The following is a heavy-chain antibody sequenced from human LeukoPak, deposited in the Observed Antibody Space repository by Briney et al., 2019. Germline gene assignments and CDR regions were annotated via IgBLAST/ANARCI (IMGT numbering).Heavy chain of an antibody. Sequence: SETLSLTCTVSGGSISSFYWSWIRQPPGKGLEWIGYIYYSGSTNYNPSLKSRVTISVDTSKNQFSLKLSSVTAADTAVYYCASLPYYYDSSGSFAAFDIWGQGTMVTVSS. CDR1: GGSISSFY. CDR3: ASLPYYYDSSGSFAAFDI. CDR2: IYYSGST. V-gene: IGHV4-59*01. D-gene: IGHD3-22*01. J-gene: IGHJ3*02.